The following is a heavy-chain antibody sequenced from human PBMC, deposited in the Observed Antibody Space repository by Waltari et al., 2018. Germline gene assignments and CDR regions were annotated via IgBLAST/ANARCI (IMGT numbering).Heavy chain of an antibody. CDR2: IYYSGST. CDR3: ASNYYDSSGESIAAFDI. D-gene: IGHD3-22*01. Sequence: QVQLQESGPGLVKPSETLSLTCTVSGGPISRYYWSWIRQPPGKGLEWIGYIYYSGSTNYNPSLKSRVTISVDTSKNQFSLKLSSVTAADTAVYYCASNYYDSSGESIAAFDIWGQGTMVTVSS. V-gene: IGHV4-59*01. J-gene: IGHJ3*02. CDR1: GGPISRYY.